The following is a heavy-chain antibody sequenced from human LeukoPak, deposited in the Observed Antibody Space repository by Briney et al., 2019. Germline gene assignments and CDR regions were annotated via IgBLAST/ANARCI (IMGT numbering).Heavy chain of an antibody. CDR3: ARIYRYCSTTSCYVPDY. CDR2: IDWDDDK. D-gene: IGHD2-2*01. Sequence: SGPALVKPTQTLTLTCSFSGFSLGTSGMCVSWVRQPPGKALEWLARIDWDDDKYYSTSLKTRLTISKGTSKNQVVLTMTNMDPVDTATYYCARIYRYCSTTSCYVPDYWGQGTLVTVSS. V-gene: IGHV2-70*11. CDR1: GFSLGTSGMC. J-gene: IGHJ4*02.